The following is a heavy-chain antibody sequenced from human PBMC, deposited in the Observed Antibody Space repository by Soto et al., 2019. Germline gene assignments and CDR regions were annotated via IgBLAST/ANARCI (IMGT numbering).Heavy chain of an antibody. CDR2: ISKSGDTT. CDR3: AKVEYYDFWSGYYYYYGLDA. CDR1: GFTFSNYA. V-gene: IGHV3-23*01. Sequence: EVHLLESGGGLVLPGGSLRLSCAASGFTFSNYAMNWVRQAPGKGLEWVSTISKSGDTTYYADSVKGRFTISRDNSKNTLYLQMNSLRAEDTAVYYCAKVEYYDFWSGYYYYYGLDAWGRGTTVTVSS. D-gene: IGHD3-3*01. J-gene: IGHJ6*02.